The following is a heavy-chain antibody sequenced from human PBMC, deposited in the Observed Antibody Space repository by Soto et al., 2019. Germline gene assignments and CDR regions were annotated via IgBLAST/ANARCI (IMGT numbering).Heavy chain of an antibody. CDR1: GGSFSGYY. CDR3: ARGNYDFWSGYEWY. V-gene: IGHV4-34*01. CDR2: INHSGST. Sequence: SETLSLTCAVYGGSFSGYYWSWIRQPPGKGLEWIGEINHSGSTNYNPSLKSRVTISVDTSKNQFSLKLSSVPAADTAVYYCARGNYDFWSGYEWYWGEGPLVTVS. J-gene: IGHJ4*02. D-gene: IGHD3-3*01.